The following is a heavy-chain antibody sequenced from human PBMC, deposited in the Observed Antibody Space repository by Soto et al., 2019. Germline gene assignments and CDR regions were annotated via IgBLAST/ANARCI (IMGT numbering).Heavy chain of an antibody. CDR1: GYTLTGDG. CDR2: ISAYNGNT. CDR3: ARDLGVPAPYYMDV. Sequence: ASVKGSCKGSGYTLTGDGVGWVRQAPGQGLEWMGWISAYNGNTNYAQKLQGRVTMTTDTSTSTAYMELRSLRSDDTAVYYCARDLGVPAPYYMDVWGKGTTVTVSS. J-gene: IGHJ6*03. V-gene: IGHV1-18*01. D-gene: IGHD2-2*01.